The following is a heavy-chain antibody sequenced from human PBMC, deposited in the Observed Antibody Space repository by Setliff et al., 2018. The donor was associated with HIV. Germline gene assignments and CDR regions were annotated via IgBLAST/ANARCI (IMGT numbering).Heavy chain of an antibody. CDR2: IYNTETT. D-gene: IGHD1-26*01. V-gene: IGHV4-4*08. CDR1: GAPISSGT. J-gene: IGHJ1*01. CDR3: ARDPKYYYKYFQY. Sequence: SETLSLTCIVSGAPISSGTWSWIRQPPGKGLQWIGFIYNTETTYYNPSPKSRVTISVDTSKNQFSLKLSSVTAADTAVYYCARDPKYYYKYFQYWGPGTLVTVSS.